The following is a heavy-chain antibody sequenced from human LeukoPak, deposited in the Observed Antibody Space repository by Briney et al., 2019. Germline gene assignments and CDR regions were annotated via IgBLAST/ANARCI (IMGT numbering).Heavy chain of an antibody. CDR1: GGSISSYY. D-gene: IGHD6-13*01. CDR3: ATYSSTGIFQH. V-gene: IGHV4-59*01. Sequence: KPSETLSLTCTVSGGSISSYYWSWIRQPPGKGLECIGYIYYSGSTNYNPSLKSRVTISVDTSKNQFFLKLSSVTAADTAVYYCATYSSTGIFQHWGQGTLVTVSS. J-gene: IGHJ1*01. CDR2: IYYSGST.